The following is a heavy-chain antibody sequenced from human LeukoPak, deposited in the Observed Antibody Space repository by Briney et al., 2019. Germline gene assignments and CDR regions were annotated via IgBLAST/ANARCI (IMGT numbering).Heavy chain of an antibody. Sequence: GGSLRLSCAASGFTFSDYYMSWIRQAPGEGLEWVSYISSSSSYTNYADSVKGRFTISRDNAKNSLYLQMNSLRAEDTAVYYCARSAVAGTGFDYWGQGTLVTVSS. CDR1: GFTFSDYY. CDR2: ISSSSSYT. J-gene: IGHJ4*02. V-gene: IGHV3-11*06. CDR3: ARSAVAGTGFDY. D-gene: IGHD6-19*01.